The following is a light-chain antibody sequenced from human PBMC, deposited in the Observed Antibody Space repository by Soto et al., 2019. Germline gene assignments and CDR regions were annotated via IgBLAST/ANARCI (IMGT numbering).Light chain of an antibody. V-gene: IGKV3-11*01. Sequence: EIVLTQSPVTMSLSPGERTILSCRGSQIVTTYLAWYQQKPGQAPRLLIYDVSKRATGIPARFSGSGSGTDFTLTISSLEPEDVGVYYCQQRSRWPRSITFGQGTRLEIK. CDR1: QIVTTY. CDR2: DVS. J-gene: IGKJ5*01. CDR3: QQRSRWPRSIT.